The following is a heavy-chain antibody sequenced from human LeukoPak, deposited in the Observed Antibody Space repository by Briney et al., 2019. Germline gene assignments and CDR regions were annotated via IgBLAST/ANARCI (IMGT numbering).Heavy chain of an antibody. J-gene: IGHJ4*02. Sequence: SETLSLTCAVSGDSISNSNWWGWVRQPPRKGLEWIGEIYHSGSPNYNPSLKSQVTISVDKSRNHFSLNLSSVTAADTAVYYCARVNINNWHSCDYWGQGTLVTVSS. CDR1: GDSISNSNW. CDR2: IYHSGSP. V-gene: IGHV4-4*02. CDR3: ARVNINNWHSCDY. D-gene: IGHD1-1*01.